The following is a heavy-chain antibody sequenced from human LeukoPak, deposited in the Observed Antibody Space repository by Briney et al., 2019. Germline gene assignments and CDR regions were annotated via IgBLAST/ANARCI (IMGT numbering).Heavy chain of an antibody. CDR1: GGSISSGSYY. CDR2: IYTSGST. J-gene: IGHJ4*02. Sequence: PSETLSLTCTVSGGSISSGSYYWSWIRQPAGKGLEWIGRIYTSGSTNYNPSLKSRVTISVDTSKNQFSLKLSSVTAADTAVYYCARDRGDDWRPGGDDYWGQGTLVTVSS. V-gene: IGHV4-61*02. D-gene: IGHD3-16*01. CDR3: ARDRGDDWRPGGDDY.